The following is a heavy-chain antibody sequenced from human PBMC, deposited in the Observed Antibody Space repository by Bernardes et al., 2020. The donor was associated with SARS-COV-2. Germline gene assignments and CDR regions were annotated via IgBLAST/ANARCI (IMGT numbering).Heavy chain of an antibody. CDR2: ISYDGSNK. J-gene: IGHJ6*02. Sequence: GGSLRLSCAASGFTFRTYGMHWVRQAPGKGLEWVAVISYDGSNKYYADSVKGRFTISRDNSKNTLYLQMNSLRAEDTAVYYCAKAGGEIGFWSGQYYYGMDVWGQGTTVTVSS. CDR3: AKAGGEIGFWSGQYYYGMDV. V-gene: IGHV3-30*18. CDR1: GFTFRTYG. D-gene: IGHD3-3*01.